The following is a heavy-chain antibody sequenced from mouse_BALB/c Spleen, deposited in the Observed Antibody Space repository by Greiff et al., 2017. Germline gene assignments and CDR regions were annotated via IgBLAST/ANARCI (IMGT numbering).Heavy chain of an antibody. CDR1: GYSITSDYA. J-gene: IGHJ3*01. V-gene: IGHV3-2*02. Sequence: VQLKESGPGLVKPSQSLSLTCTVTGYSITSDYAWNWIRQFPGNKLEWMGYISYSGSTSYNPSLKSRISITRDTSKNQFFLQLNSVTTEDTATYYCARWGLRLGGFAYWGQGTLVTVSA. CDR3: ARWGLRLGGFAY. CDR2: ISYSGST. D-gene: IGHD2-4*01.